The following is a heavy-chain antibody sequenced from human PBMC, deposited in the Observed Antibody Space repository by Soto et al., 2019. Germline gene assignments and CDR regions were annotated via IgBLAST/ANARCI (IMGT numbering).Heavy chain of an antibody. CDR3: ARHGYYDILTRDIDY. D-gene: IGHD3-9*01. V-gene: IGHV4-39*01. J-gene: IGHJ4*02. CDR2: IYYSGST. CDR1: GGSISSSSYY. Sequence: SETLSLTCTVSGGSISSSSYYWGWIRQPPGKGLEWIGSIYYSGSTYYNPSLKSRVTISVDTSKNQFSLKLSSATAADTAVYYCARHGYYDILTRDIDYWGQGTLVTVSS.